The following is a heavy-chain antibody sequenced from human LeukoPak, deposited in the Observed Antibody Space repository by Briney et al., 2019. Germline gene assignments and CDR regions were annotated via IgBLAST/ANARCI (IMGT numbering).Heavy chain of an antibody. D-gene: IGHD3-10*02. CDR2: ISSSSSYI. V-gene: IGHV3-21*01. CDR3: AELGITMIGGV. J-gene: IGHJ6*04. Sequence: GGSLRLSCAASGFTFSRHNMNWVRQAPGKGLEWVSSISSSSSYIYYADSVKGRFTISRDNARNSLYLQMNSLRAEDTAVYYCAELGITMIGGVWGKGTTVTISS. CDR1: GFTFSRHN.